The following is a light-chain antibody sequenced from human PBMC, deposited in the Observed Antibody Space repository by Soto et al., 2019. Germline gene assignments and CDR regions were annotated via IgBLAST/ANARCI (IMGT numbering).Light chain of an antibody. J-gene: IGLJ1*01. Sequence: QSVLKQPASMSGSPGQAITISCTGTRRAIGDYNYVSWYQQRPDEAPKLLTYDVNSRPSGVSDRFSGSKSGNPASLTISGLQTDDEADYYCCSYPSSITYVFGTGTKVTVL. CDR1: RRAIGDYNY. CDR2: DVN. V-gene: IGLV2-14*01. CDR3: CSYPSSITYV.